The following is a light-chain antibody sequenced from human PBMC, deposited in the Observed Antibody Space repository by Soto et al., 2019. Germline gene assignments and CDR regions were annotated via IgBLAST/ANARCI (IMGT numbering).Light chain of an antibody. CDR3: QQYGSSLYT. Sequence: EIVLTQSPGTLSLSPGDRATLSCRASQSVRSNYLAWYQQKVGQAPRLLIYDASSRATGIPDRFSGSGSGTDFTLNISRLEPEDVGVYYCQQYGSSLYTFGQGTKLESK. CDR1: QSVRSNY. J-gene: IGKJ2*01. CDR2: DAS. V-gene: IGKV3-20*01.